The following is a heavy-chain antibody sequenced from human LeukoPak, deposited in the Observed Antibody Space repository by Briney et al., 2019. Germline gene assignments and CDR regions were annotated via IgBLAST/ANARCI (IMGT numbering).Heavy chain of an antibody. CDR1: GFTFSHFA. J-gene: IGHJ4*02. CDR2: ISGSGNKT. CDR3: AKLKRVGIAPFDD. Sequence: PGGSLRLPCAASGFTFSHFAMSWVRQAPGKGLHWVSTISGSGNKTYDADSVKGRFTISRDNSKNTLYLQMTGLRAEDTAVYYCAKLKRVGIAPFDDWGQGILVTVSS. D-gene: IGHD3-10*01. V-gene: IGHV3-23*01.